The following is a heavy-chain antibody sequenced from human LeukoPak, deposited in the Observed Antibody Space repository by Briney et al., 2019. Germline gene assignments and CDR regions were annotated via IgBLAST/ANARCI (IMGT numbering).Heavy chain of an antibody. D-gene: IGHD6-13*01. CDR3: ARGTGGAAAADFDP. Sequence: SEALSLTCTVSGGSISSGGYYWSWPRQHPGRGLEWIGYIYYSGSTYYNPSLKSRATISVDTSKNHFSLTLTSVTAADTAVYYCARGTGGAAAADFDPWGQGTLVTVSS. J-gene: IGHJ5*02. CDR2: IYYSGST. V-gene: IGHV4-31*03. CDR1: GGSISSGGYY.